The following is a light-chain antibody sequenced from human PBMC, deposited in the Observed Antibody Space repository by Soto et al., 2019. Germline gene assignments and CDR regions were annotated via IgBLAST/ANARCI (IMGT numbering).Light chain of an antibody. CDR3: QSAERV. Sequence: SYELTQPPSVSVSPGQTARITCSGDALPKQYAYWYQQKPGQAPVVVIYKDSERSSGFPERFSGSSSGTTVTLTISGVQAEDEADYYCQSAERVFGGGTKLTVL. CDR1: ALPKQY. J-gene: IGLJ3*02. CDR2: KDS. V-gene: IGLV3-25*03.